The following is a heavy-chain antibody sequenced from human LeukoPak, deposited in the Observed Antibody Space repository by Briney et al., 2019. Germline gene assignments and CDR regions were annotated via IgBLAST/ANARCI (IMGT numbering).Heavy chain of an antibody. J-gene: IGHJ4*02. CDR3: ARVYCGGDCYREYFDY. CDR2: IIPIFGTA. V-gene: IGHV1-69*05. Sequence: ASVKVSCKASGGTFSSYAISWVRQAPGQGLEWMGRIIPIFGTANYAQKFQGRVTITTDESTSTAYMELSSLRSEDTAVYYCARVYCGGDCYREYFDYWGQGTLVTVSS. D-gene: IGHD2-21*02. CDR1: GGTFSSYA.